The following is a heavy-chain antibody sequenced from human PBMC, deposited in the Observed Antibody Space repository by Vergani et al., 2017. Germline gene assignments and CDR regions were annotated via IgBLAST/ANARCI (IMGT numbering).Heavy chain of an antibody. CDR2: ISGSGGST. J-gene: IGHJ4*02. CDR1: GFTFSSYA. CDR3: AKDIKPYGDYWGPDF. V-gene: IGHV3-23*01. Sequence: EVQLLESGGGLVQSGGSLRLSCAASGFTFSSYAMNWVRQAPGKGLEWVSAISGSGGSTYYADSVKGRFTISRDNSKNTLYLQMNSLRAEDTAVYYCAKDIKPYGDYWGPDFWGQGTLVTVSS. D-gene: IGHD4-17*01.